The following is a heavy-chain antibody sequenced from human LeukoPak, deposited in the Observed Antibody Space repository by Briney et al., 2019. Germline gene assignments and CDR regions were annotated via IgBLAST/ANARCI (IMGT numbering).Heavy chain of an antibody. CDR3: ARDHYYDSSGYYRPFDY. Sequence: GGSLRLSCAASGFTFSSYSMNWVRQAPGKGLEWVSSISSSSSYIYYADSVKGRFTISRDNAKNSLYLQMNSLRAEDTAVYYCARDHYYDSSGYYRPFDYWGQGTLVTVSS. V-gene: IGHV3-21*01. CDR1: GFTFSSYS. D-gene: IGHD3-22*01. J-gene: IGHJ4*02. CDR2: ISSSSSYI.